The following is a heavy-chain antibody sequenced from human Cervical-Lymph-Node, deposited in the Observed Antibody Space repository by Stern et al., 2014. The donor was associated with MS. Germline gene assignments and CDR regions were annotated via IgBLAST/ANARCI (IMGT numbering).Heavy chain of an antibody. D-gene: IGHD4-17*01. CDR2: ISSSSTYI. CDR3: ATTVTPRTFDY. J-gene: IGHJ4*02. V-gene: IGHV3-21*01. CDR1: GFTFSSYG. Sequence: EVQPVESGGGLVTPGGSLRLSCAASGFTFSSYGLKWVRQAPGKGLEWVSSISSSSTYIFYADSVKGRFTISRDNAKNSVYLQMNSLRAEDTAVYYCATTVTPRTFDYWGQGALVTVSS.